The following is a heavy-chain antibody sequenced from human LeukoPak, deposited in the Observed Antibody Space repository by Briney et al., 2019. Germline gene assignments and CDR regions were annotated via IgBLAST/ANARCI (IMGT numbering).Heavy chain of an antibody. D-gene: IGHD3-3*01. CDR3: ARLGFWSGYYYFDY. J-gene: IGHJ4*02. Sequence: SETLSLTCAVYGGSFSGYYWSWIRQPPGKGLEWIGEINHSGSTNYNPSLKSRVTISVDTSKNQFSLKLSSVTAADTAVYYCARLGFWSGYYYFDYWGQGTLVTVSS. V-gene: IGHV4-34*01. CDR1: GGSFSGYY. CDR2: INHSGST.